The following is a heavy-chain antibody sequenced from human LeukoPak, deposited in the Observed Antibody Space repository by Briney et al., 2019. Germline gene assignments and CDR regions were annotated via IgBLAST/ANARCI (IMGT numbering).Heavy chain of an antibody. CDR1: GGSISSYH. J-gene: IGHJ4*02. V-gene: IGHV4-59*01. D-gene: IGHD5-18*01. Sequence: SETLSLTCTVSGGSISSYHWSWIRQPPGKGLEWIGYIYYSGSTNYNPSLKSRVTISVDTSKNQFSLKLSSVTAADTAVYYCARKRYTAMGYFDYWGQGTLVTVSS. CDR2: IYYSGST. CDR3: ARKRYTAMGYFDY.